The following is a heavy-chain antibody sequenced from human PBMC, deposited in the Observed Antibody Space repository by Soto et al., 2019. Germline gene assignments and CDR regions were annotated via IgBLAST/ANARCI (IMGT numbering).Heavy chain of an antibody. CDR1: GGTFSSYT. CDR2: IIPILGIA. V-gene: IGHV1-69*04. J-gene: IGHJ3*02. CDR3: AREYCSSTSCSPEAFDI. D-gene: IGHD2-2*01. Sequence: SVKVSCKASGGTFSSYTISWVRQAPGQGLEWMGRIIPILGIANYAQKFQGRVTITADKSTSTAYMELSSLRSEDMAVYYCAREYCSSTSCSPEAFDIWGQRTMVTVSS.